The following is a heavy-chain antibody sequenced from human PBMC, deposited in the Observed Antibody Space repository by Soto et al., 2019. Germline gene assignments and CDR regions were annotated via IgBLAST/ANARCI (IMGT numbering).Heavy chain of an antibody. J-gene: IGHJ4*02. D-gene: IGHD2-21*02. CDR2: ITGSGGTI. Sequence: DVQLLESGGGLVQPGGSLRLSCAASGFSFSKYAMIWVRQAPGKGQEWVSGITGSGGTIEYAASVKGRFTISRDNSKNTVDLKMNSLRAADTAMYYCAKDAVPGDGLWLVADWGQGTLVTVS. CDR3: AKDAVPGDGLWLVAD. V-gene: IGHV3-23*01. CDR1: GFSFSKYA.